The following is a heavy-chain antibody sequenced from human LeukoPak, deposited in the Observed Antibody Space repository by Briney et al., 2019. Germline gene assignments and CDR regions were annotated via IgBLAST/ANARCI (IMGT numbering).Heavy chain of an antibody. CDR2: ISYDGSNK. J-gene: IGHJ6*03. Sequence: GGSLRLSCAASGFTFSSYAMHWVRQPPGKGLEWVAVISYDGSNKYYADSVKGRFTISRDNSKNTLYLQMNSLRAEDTAVYYCARGVSPGYMDVWGQGTTVTVSS. V-gene: IGHV3-30-3*01. CDR1: GFTFSSYA. CDR3: ARGVSPGYMDV.